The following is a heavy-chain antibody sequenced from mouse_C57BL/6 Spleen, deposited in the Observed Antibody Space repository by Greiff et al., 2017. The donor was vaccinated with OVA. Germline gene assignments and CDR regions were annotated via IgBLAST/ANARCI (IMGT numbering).Heavy chain of an antibody. J-gene: IGHJ3*01. CDR2: INPNNGGT. V-gene: IGHV1-18*01. Sequence: VHVKQSGPELVKPGASVKIPCKASGYTFTDYNMDWVKQSHGKSLEWIGDINPNNGGTIYNQKFKGKATLTVDKSSSTAYMELRSLTSEDTAVYYCARGGMDDYDWFAYWGQGTLVTVSA. D-gene: IGHD2-4*01. CDR3: ARGGMDDYDWFAY. CDR1: GYTFTDYN.